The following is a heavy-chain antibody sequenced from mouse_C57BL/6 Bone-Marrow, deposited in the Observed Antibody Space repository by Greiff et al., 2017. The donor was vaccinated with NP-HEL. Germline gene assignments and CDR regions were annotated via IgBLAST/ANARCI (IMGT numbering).Heavy chain of an antibody. CDR3: TTPPYYGSRGWYFDV. CDR2: IDPENGDT. CDR1: GFNIKDDY. D-gene: IGHD1-1*01. V-gene: IGHV14-4*01. J-gene: IGHJ1*03. Sequence: EVQLQQSGAELVRPGASVKLSCTASGFNIKDDYMHWVKQRPAQGLEWIGWIDPENGDTEYVSKFQGKATITADTSSNTAYLQLSSLTSEDTAVYYCTTPPYYGSRGWYFDVWGTGTTVTVSS.